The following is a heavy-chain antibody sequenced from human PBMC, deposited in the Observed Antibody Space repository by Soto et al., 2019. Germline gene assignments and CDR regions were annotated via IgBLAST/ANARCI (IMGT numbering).Heavy chain of an antibody. J-gene: IGHJ6*03. CDR3: ARDRTNSYYYYYMDV. Sequence: ASVKVSCKASGYTFTSYAMHWVRQAPGQRLEWMGWINAGNGNTKYSQKFQGRVTITRDTSASTAYMELSSPRSEDTAVYYCARDRTNSYYYYYMDVWGKGTTVTVSS. CDR2: INAGNGNT. V-gene: IGHV1-3*01. CDR1: GYTFTSYA.